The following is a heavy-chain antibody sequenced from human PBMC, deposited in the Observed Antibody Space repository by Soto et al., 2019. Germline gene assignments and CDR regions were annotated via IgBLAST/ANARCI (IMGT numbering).Heavy chain of an antibody. J-gene: IGHJ4*02. CDR1: GGSISSSSYY. V-gene: IGHV4-39*01. CDR2: IYYSGST. D-gene: IGHD4-17*01. Sequence: SETLSLTCTVSGGSISSSSYYWGWIRQPPGKGLEWIGSIYYSGSTYYNPSLKSRVTISVDTSKNQFSLKLSSVTAADTAVYYCAMTTVPEPYFDYWGQGTLVTVSS. CDR3: AMTTVPEPYFDY.